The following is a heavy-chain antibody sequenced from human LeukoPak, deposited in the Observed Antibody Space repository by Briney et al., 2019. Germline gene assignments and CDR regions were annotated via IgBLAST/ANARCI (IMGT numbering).Heavy chain of an antibody. CDR3: ARDSITMVRGVIIT. V-gene: IGHV3-48*04. Sequence: GGSLRLSCAASGFTLSSYSMNWVRQAPGKGLEWVSYISSSSSTIYYADSVKGRFTISRDNAKNSLYLQMNSLRAEDTAVYYCARDSITMVRGVIITWGQGTLVTVSS. CDR1: GFTLSSYS. CDR2: ISSSSSTI. J-gene: IGHJ4*02. D-gene: IGHD3-10*01.